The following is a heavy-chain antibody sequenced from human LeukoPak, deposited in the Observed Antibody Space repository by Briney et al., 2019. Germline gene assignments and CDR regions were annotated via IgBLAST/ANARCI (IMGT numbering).Heavy chain of an antibody. Sequence: GGSLRLSCAASGLTFSSYGMSWVRQAPGKGLEWVSGISDNAYSTDYADSVKGRFTISRDNSKNTLYLQMNSLRAEDTAVYYCAREYYSSSFFDYWGQGTLVTVSS. D-gene: IGHD6-6*01. J-gene: IGHJ4*02. CDR1: GLTFSSYG. CDR2: ISDNAYST. CDR3: AREYYSSSFFDY. V-gene: IGHV3-23*01.